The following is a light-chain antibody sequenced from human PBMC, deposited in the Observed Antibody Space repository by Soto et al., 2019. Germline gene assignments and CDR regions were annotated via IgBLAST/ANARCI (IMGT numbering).Light chain of an antibody. J-gene: IGKJ1*01. Sequence: IVMTQSPDTLSVSPGEIATLSFRASQSVSNNYLAWYQQKPGQAPRLLIYGASNRATGIPDRFSGSGSGTDFTPTISRLEPEDFAVYYCQQYGSSGTFGQGTKVDIK. CDR3: QQYGSSGT. V-gene: IGKV3-20*01. CDR1: QSVSNNY. CDR2: GAS.